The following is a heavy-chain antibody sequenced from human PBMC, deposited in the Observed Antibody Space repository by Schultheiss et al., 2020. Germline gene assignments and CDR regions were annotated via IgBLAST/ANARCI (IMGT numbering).Heavy chain of an antibody. Sequence: GGSLRLSCAASGFTFDDYAMHWVRQAPGKGLEWVSVIYSGGSTYYADSVKGRFTISRHNSKNSLYLQMSSLRPEDTALFYCAKEVVLASTDDYYYGMDVWGKGTTVTVYS. CDR2: IYSGGST. D-gene: IGHD2-2*01. CDR3: AKEVVLASTDDYYYGMDV. V-gene: IGHV3-43*02. J-gene: IGHJ6*04. CDR1: GFTFDDYA.